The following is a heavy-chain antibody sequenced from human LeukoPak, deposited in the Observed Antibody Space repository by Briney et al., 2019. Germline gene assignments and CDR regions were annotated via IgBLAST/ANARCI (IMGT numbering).Heavy chain of an antibody. V-gene: IGHV3-23*01. CDR2: ISDSGGST. CDR1: GFTFSSYW. J-gene: IGHJ4*02. D-gene: IGHD6-6*01. CDR3: AKFLRRQLVPLFDY. Sequence: GGSLRLSCAASGFTFSSYWMSWVRQAPGKGLEWVSIISDSGGSTYYADSVKGRFTISRDNSKNTLFLQMNSLRAEDTAVYYCAKFLRRQLVPLFDYWGQGTLVTVSS.